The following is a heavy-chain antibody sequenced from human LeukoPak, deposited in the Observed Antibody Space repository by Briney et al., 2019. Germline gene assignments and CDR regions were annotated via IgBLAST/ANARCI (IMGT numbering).Heavy chain of an antibody. Sequence: GGSLRLSCAASGFTFSSYWMHGVRQAPGKGLVWVSRIKSDGTTTDYADSVKGRFTISRDNAKNTLYLQMNSLRAEDTALYYCARLPDSGNYLPLGYWGQGTLVTVSS. V-gene: IGHV3-74*01. CDR3: ARLPDSGNYLPLGY. J-gene: IGHJ4*02. CDR2: IKSDGTTT. D-gene: IGHD1-26*01. CDR1: GFTFSSYW.